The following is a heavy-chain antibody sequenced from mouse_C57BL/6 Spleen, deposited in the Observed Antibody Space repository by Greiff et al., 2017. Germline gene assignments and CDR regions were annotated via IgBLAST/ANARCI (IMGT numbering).Heavy chain of an antibody. CDR1: GYTFTDYN. J-gene: IGHJ1*03. D-gene: IGHD1-1*01. Sequence: EVQLQQSGPELVKPGASVKMSCKASGYTFTDYNMHWVKQSHGKSLEWIGYINPNNGGTSYNQKFKGKATLTVNKSSSTAYMELRSLTSEDSAVXYCARSSTVVAEDWYFDVWGTGTTVTVSS. CDR2: INPNNGGT. CDR3: ARSSTVVAEDWYFDV. V-gene: IGHV1-22*01.